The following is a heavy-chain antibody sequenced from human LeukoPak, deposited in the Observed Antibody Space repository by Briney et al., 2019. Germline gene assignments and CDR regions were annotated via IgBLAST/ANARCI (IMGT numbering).Heavy chain of an antibody. CDR1: GGSISSGGYY. D-gene: IGHD6-13*01. J-gene: IGHJ4*02. CDR3: ARVATIAAAGTGGVGLRDY. CDR2: IYYSGST. V-gene: IGHV4-31*03. Sequence: PSETLSLTCTVSGGSISSGGYYWSWIRQHSGKGLEWIGYIYYSGSTYYNPSLKSRVTISVDTSKNQFSLKLSSVTAADTAVYYCARVATIAAAGTGGVGLRDYWGQGTLVTVFS.